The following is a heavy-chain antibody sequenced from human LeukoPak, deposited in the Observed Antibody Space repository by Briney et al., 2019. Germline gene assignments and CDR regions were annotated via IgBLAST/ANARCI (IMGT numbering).Heavy chain of an antibody. J-gene: IGHJ4*02. V-gene: IGHV3-9*01. Sequence: PGRSLRLSCAASGFTFDDYAMHWVRQAPGKGLEWVSGISWNSNNIGYANSVKGRFTISRDNAKNSLYLQMNSLRAEDTALYYCAKDKGSGISSGLFDYWGQGTLVTVSS. CDR2: ISWNSNNI. CDR1: GFTFDDYA. CDR3: AKDKGSGISSGLFDY. D-gene: IGHD3-22*01.